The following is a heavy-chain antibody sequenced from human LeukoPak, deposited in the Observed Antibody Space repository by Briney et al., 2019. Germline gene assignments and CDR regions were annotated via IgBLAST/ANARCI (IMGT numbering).Heavy chain of an antibody. CDR1: GFTFSSFW. V-gene: IGHV3-7*01. CDR2: IKQDGSEK. D-gene: IGHD6-13*01. Sequence: GGSLRLSCAASGFTFSSFWMSWVRQAPGKGLEWVANIKQDGSEKYYVDSVKGRFTISRDNARKSLYLQLNSVRAEDTAVYYCAREGRLAGADYWGQGTLVTVSS. CDR3: AREGRLAGADY. J-gene: IGHJ4*02.